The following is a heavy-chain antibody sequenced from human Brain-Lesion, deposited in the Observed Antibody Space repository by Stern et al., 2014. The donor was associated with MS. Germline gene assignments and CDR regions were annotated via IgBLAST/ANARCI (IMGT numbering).Heavy chain of an antibody. Sequence: QVQLQQSGPGLMKPSQTLALTCAISGDSVSSNSAAWNWIRQSPSRGLEWLGRTSKRSKGFYQYAESVKSRKTTNADPPTTQFSLQLNSVPPEDTAVYLCAKGYNWFDSWGQGTVVTVS. CDR2: TSKRSKGFY. J-gene: IGHJ5*01. V-gene: IGHV6-1*01. CDR3: AKGYNWFDS. CDR1: GDSVSSNSAA.